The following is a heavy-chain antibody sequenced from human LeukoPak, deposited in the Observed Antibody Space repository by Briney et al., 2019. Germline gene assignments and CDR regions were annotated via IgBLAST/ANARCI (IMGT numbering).Heavy chain of an antibody. D-gene: IGHD3-9*01. CDR2: IYHSGST. Sequence: SQTLSLTCAVSGGSISSGGYCWGCIRQPPGKGLEWIGYIYHSGSTYYNPSLKSRVTISVNRSKNQFSLKLSSVTAADTAVYYRARGDDILTGYQNWGQGTLVTVSS. J-gene: IGHJ4*02. CDR3: ARGDDILTGYQN. V-gene: IGHV4-30-2*01. CDR1: GGSISSGGYC.